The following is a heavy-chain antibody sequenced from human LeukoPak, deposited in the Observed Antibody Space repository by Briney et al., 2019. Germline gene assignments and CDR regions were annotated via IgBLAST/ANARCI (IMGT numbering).Heavy chain of an antibody. D-gene: IGHD3-16*02. V-gene: IGHV3-33*06. J-gene: IGHJ4*02. CDR3: AKDYVYVCGGDSYLGCYFYS. CDR2: IWYDGSNK. CDR1: GFTFSSYG. Sequence: GRSLRLSCAASGFTFSSYGTHWVRQAPGKGLEWVAVIWYDGSNKYYADSVKGRFTISRDNSKNTLYLQMNSLRAEDTALYYCAKDYVYVCGGDSYLGCYFYSTGQGTLVTVSS.